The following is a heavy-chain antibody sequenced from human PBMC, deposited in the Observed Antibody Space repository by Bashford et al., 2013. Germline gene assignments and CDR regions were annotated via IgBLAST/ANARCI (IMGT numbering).Heavy chain of an antibody. CDR3: AKVARCTTSSCSRSYGMDV. Sequence: PGKGLEWVSGISGSGGSTYYADPVKGRFTISRDNSKNTLYLQMNSLRAEDTAVYYCAKVARCTTSSCSRSYGMDVWGQGTTVTVSS. J-gene: IGHJ6*02. V-gene: IGHV3-23*01. D-gene: IGHD2-2*01. CDR2: ISGSGGST.